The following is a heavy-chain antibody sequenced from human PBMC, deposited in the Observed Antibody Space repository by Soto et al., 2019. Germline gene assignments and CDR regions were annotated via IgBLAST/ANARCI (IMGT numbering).Heavy chain of an antibody. Sequence: PGGSLRLSCAASGFTFSSYAMSWVRQAPGKGLEWVSAISGSGGSTYYADSVKGRFTISRDNSKNTLYLQMNSLRAEDTAVYYFVKPLLDILPGPFDYWGQGTLVTVSS. CDR1: GFTFSSYA. V-gene: IGHV3-23*01. J-gene: IGHJ4*02. D-gene: IGHD3-9*01. CDR3: VKPLLDILPGPFDY. CDR2: ISGSGGST.